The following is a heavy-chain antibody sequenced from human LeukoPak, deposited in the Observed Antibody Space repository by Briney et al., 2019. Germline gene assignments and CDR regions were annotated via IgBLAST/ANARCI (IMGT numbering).Heavy chain of an antibody. CDR1: GGSFSGYY. V-gene: IGHV4-34*01. Sequence: PSETLSLTCGVYGGSFSGYYWSWIRQPPGKGLEWIEEVNHSGSTNYNPSLKSRVTISVDTSKNQFSLKLSSVTAADTAVYYCARSEPAWITMVRGDPRGWFDPWGQGTLVTVSS. J-gene: IGHJ5*02. CDR2: VNHSGST. CDR3: ARSEPAWITMVRGDPRGWFDP. D-gene: IGHD3-10*01.